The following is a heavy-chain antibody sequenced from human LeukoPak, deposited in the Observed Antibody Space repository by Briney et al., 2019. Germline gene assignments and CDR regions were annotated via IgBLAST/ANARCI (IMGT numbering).Heavy chain of an antibody. CDR1: GYTFTSYY. Sequence: ASVKVSCKASGYTFTSYYMHWVRRAPGQGLEWMGIINPSGGSTSYAQKFQGRVTMTRDTSTSTVYMELSSLRSEDTAVYYCARDLSSGWYFDYWGQGTLVTVSS. J-gene: IGHJ4*02. CDR2: INPSGGST. V-gene: IGHV1-46*01. CDR3: ARDLSSGWYFDY. D-gene: IGHD6-19*01.